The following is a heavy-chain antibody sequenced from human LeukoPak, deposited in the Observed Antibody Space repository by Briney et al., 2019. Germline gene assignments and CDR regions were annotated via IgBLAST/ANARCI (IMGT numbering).Heavy chain of an antibody. CDR2: ISGGGGST. Sequence: GGSLRLSCAASEFTFSNYAMNWVRQAPGKGLEWASGISGGGGSTYYADPVKGRFTISRDNSKNTLYLQMDSLRAEDTALYYCAKGSGINHYHWIDPWGQGTLVTVSS. CDR1: EFTFSNYA. J-gene: IGHJ5*02. CDR3: AKGSGINHYHWIDP. V-gene: IGHV3-23*01. D-gene: IGHD1-14*01.